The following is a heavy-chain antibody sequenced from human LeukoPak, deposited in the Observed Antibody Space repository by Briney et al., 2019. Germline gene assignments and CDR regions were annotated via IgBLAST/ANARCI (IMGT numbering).Heavy chain of an antibody. D-gene: IGHD2-2*01. V-gene: IGHV3-9*01. Sequence: TGGSLTLSCAASGFTFGDYAMHWVRQAPGKDLEWVSGISWNGGSIGYADSVKGRFTISRDNAKNSLNLQMNSLRAEDTAVYYCATSSNAPGNHWGQGTLVTVSS. J-gene: IGHJ5*02. CDR2: ISWNGGSI. CDR1: GFTFGDYA. CDR3: ATSSNAPGNH.